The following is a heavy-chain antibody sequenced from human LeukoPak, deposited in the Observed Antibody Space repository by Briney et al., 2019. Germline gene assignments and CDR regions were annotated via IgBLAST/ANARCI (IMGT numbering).Heavy chain of an antibody. V-gene: IGHV1-46*01. J-gene: IGHJ4*02. CDR3: ARDLKRLTSGWITAAAGDY. D-gene: IGHD6-19*01. CDR2: INPSGGST. Sequence: GASVKVSCKASGYTFTRYYMHWVRQAPGQGLEWMGIINPSGGSTNYAQKFQGRVTMTRDTSTNTVYMELSSLRSEDTAVYYCARDLKRLTSGWITAAAGDYWGQGTLVTVSS. CDR1: GYTFTRYY.